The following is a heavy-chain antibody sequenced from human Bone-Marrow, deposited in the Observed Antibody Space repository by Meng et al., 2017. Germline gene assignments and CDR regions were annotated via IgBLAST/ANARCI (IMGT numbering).Heavy chain of an antibody. V-gene: IGHV4-34*01. D-gene: IGHD6-6*01. CDR2: INHSGST. CDR1: GGSFSGYY. J-gene: IGHJ4*02. Sequence: QVQLQQLGAGLLKPSETLSLTCAGYGGSFSGYYWSWIRQPPGKGLEWIGEINHSGSTNYNPSLKSRVTISVDTSKNQFSLKLSSVTAADTAVYYCARGLRAARPLLFGYWGQGTLVTVSS. CDR3: ARGLRAARPLLFGY.